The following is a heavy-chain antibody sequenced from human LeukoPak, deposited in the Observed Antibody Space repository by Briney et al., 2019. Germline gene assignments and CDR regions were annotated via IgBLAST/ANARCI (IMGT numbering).Heavy chain of an antibody. V-gene: IGHV3-66*01. Sequence: GGSLRLSCAASGYIVSSNHMNWVRQAPGKGLGWVSSIYAPGDTHYADSVMGRFTISRDHSKNTLYLQMNDLRVEETAVYYCASGEQHLILVYWGQGTLVTVSS. CDR2: IYAPGDT. CDR1: GYIVSSNH. D-gene: IGHD2-21*01. J-gene: IGHJ4*02. CDR3: ASGEQHLILVY.